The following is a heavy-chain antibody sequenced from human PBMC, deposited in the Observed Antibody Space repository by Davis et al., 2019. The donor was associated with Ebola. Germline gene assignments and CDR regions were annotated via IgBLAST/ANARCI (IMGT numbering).Heavy chain of an antibody. V-gene: IGHV1-8*01. CDR2: MNPNSGNT. Sequence: ASVKVSCKASGYTFTSYDINWVRQATGQGLEWMGWMNPNSGNTGYAQKFQGRVTMTRNTSISTAYMELSSLRAEDTAVYYCARDPENWDYYYYMDVWGKGTTVTVSS. D-gene: IGHD7-27*01. CDR1: GYTFTSYD. J-gene: IGHJ6*03. CDR3: ARDPENWDYYYYMDV.